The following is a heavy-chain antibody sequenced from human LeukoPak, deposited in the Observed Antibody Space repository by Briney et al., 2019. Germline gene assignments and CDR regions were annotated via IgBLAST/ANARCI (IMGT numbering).Heavy chain of an antibody. D-gene: IGHD6-19*01. CDR1: GGSISDHY. V-gene: IGHV4-59*11. CDR3: ARDRRRGDISAWPRGPEY. J-gene: IGHJ4*02. Sequence: PSETLSLTCIVSGGSISDHYWSWIRQPPGKGLDWIGHISYSGRTNYNPSLKSRVTISLDTSRNQFSLKLTSVTAADTAVYYCARDRRRGDISAWPRGPEYWGQGTLVSVSS. CDR2: ISYSGRT.